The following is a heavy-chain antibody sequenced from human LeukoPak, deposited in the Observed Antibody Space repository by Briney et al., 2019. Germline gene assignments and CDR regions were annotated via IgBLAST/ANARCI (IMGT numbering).Heavy chain of an antibody. J-gene: IGHJ1*01. Sequence: ASMKVSCKASGYTFTKYDISWVRQAPGQGLEWMGWISTHNGHTSYAQKFQDRVTMTIDTSTTTAYMELRSLGSDDTAVYYCARDSRASIAAAHLWGQGTLVTVSS. V-gene: IGHV1-18*01. CDR1: GYTFTKYD. CDR3: ARDSRASIAAAHL. D-gene: IGHD6-13*01. CDR2: ISTHNGHT.